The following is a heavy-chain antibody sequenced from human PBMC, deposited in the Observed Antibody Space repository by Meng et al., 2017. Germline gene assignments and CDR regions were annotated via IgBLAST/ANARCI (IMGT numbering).Heavy chain of an antibody. D-gene: IGHD6-13*01. Sequence: QIYLKESGPTRVKPTQTLTLTCTFSGFSLSTSGGGVGWIRQPPGKALEWLVLIYWDDDKRYSPSLKSRLTITKDTSKNQVVLTMTNMDPVDTATYYCAHCLYSSSCDYWGQGTLVTVSS. CDR3: AHCLYSSSCDY. CDR1: GFSLSTSGGG. V-gene: IGHV2-5*02. J-gene: IGHJ4*02. CDR2: IYWDDDK.